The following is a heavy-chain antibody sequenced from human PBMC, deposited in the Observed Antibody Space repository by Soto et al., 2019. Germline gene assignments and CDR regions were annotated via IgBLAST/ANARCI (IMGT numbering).Heavy chain of an antibody. V-gene: IGHV4-59*01. CDR1: GGSISSYY. CDR3: ARDLPTRVATPSWFDP. D-gene: IGHD5-12*01. J-gene: IGHJ5*02. Sequence: TSETLSLTCTVSGGSISSYYWSWIRQPPGKGLEWIGYIYYSGSTNYNPSLKSRVTISVDTSKNQFSLKLSSVTAADTAVYYCARDLPTRVATPSWFDPWGQGTLVTVSS. CDR2: IYYSGST.